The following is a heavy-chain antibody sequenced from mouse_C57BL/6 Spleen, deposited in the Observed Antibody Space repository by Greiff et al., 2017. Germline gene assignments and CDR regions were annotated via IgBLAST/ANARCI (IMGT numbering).Heavy chain of an antibody. CDR2: ISSGSSTI. Sequence: EVQRVESGGGLVKPGGSLKLSCAASGFTFSDYGMHWVRQAPEKGLEWVAYISSGSSTIYYADTVKGRFTISRDNAKNTLFLQMTRLRSEDTAMYYCARPPSTVVARYWYFDVWGTGTTVTVSS. V-gene: IGHV5-17*01. J-gene: IGHJ1*03. CDR3: ARPPSTVVARYWYFDV. D-gene: IGHD1-1*01. CDR1: GFTFSDYG.